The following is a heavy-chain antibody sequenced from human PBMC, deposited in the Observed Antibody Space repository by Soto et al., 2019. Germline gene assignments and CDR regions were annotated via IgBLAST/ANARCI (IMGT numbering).Heavy chain of an antibody. D-gene: IGHD4-17*01. CDR1: GVTFSDYS. Sequence: XGSLRLSCSAAGVTFSDYSLHWVRQAPGKGLQWVALISYDGNNKDFADSVNGRFSISRDNSRNTLYLQLNSLRLEDTAMYCCARDGSPYGEPHDAFDIWGQGTLVTVSS. V-gene: IGHV3-30-3*01. CDR3: ARDGSPYGEPHDAFDI. J-gene: IGHJ3*02. CDR2: ISYDGNNK.